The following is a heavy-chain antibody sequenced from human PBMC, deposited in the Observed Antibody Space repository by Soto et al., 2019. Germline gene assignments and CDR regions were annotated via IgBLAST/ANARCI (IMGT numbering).Heavy chain of an antibody. V-gene: IGHV4-4*02. CDR3: ARGTGDYRYYYYYMDV. J-gene: IGHJ6*03. CDR2: IYHSGST. Sequence: PSETLSLTCAVSSGSISSSNWWSWVRQPPVKGLEWIGEIYHSGSTNYNPSLKSRVTISVDKSKNQFSLKLSSVTAADTAVYYCARGTGDYRYYYYYMDVWGKGTTVTVSS. D-gene: IGHD4-17*01. CDR1: SGSISSSNW.